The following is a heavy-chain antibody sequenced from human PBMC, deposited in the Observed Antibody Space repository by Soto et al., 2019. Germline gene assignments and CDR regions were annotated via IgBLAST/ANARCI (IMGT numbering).Heavy chain of an antibody. CDR2: VFHTGST. Sequence: QVQLQESGPGLVKPSETLSLPCIISGGSISSNYWSWLRQSPGRGLEWIGYVFHTGSTNYNPSLKSRVTISVDMSKNQFSLRLTSVTAADTAVYYCAREDSQYDYFDYWGQGTLVTVSS. CDR1: GGSISSNY. CDR3: AREDSQYDYFDY. V-gene: IGHV4-59*01. D-gene: IGHD2-15*01. J-gene: IGHJ4*02.